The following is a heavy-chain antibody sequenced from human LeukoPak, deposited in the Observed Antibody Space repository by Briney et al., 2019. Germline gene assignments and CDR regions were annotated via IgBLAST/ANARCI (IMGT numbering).Heavy chain of an antibody. Sequence: GGSLRLSCAASGFTFSSYGVHWVRQAPGKGLEWVAVIWYDGSNKYYADSVKGRFTISRDNSKNTLYLQMNSLRAEDTAVYYCARDSVVAAAGPYYYYYGMDVWGQGTTVTVSS. CDR1: GFTFSSYG. D-gene: IGHD6-13*01. CDR3: ARDSVVAAAGPYYYYYGMDV. CDR2: IWYDGSNK. V-gene: IGHV3-33*01. J-gene: IGHJ6*02.